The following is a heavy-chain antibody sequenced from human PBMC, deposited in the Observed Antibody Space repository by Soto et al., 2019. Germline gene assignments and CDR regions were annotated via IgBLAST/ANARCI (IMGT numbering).Heavy chain of an antibody. CDR3: AKTPPRTAATAYYFDY. V-gene: IGHV1-69*13. J-gene: IGHJ4*02. D-gene: IGHD2-21*01. Sequence: ASVKVSCKASGDTFSSYAISWVRQAPGQGLEWMGGISPIFATTNYAQKFQGRVTITADESTNTAYMELSSLKSEDTAVYYCAKTPPRTAATAYYFDYWGQGTLVTVSS. CDR2: ISPIFATT. CDR1: GDTFSSYA.